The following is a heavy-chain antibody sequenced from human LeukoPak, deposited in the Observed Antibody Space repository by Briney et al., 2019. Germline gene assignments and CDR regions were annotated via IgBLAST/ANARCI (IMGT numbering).Heavy chain of an antibody. CDR2: IYYSGST. D-gene: IGHD3-3*01. J-gene: IGHJ6*03. Sequence: SETLSPTCTVSGGSISSYYWSWIRQPPGKGLEWIGYIYYSGSTNYNPSLKSRVTISVDTSKNQFSLKLSSVTAADTAVYYCARTEGRCWSGYYPQDYYYYYTDVWGKGTTVTVSS. CDR3: ARTEGRCWSGYYPQDYYYYYTDV. CDR1: GGSISSYY. V-gene: IGHV4-59*08.